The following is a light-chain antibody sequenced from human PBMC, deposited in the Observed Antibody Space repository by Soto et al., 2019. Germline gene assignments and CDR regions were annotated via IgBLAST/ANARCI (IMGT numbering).Light chain of an antibody. CDR1: QSISRW. CDR2: KAS. J-gene: IGKJ1*01. CDR3: QQNINYPWT. V-gene: IGKV1-5*03. Sequence: DIQMTQSPSTLSASVGDRVTITCRASQSISRWLAWHQQKPGKAPKPLMYKASSLETGVPSRFSGSGSGTEFTLTISSLQPDDFATYYCQQNINYPWTFGQGTKVEIK.